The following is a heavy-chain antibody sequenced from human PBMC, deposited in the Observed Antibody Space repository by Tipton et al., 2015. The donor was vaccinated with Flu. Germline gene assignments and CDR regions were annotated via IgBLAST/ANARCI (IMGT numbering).Heavy chain of an antibody. V-gene: IGHV4-59*01. J-gene: IGHJ4*02. CDR2: IYHTAEF. CDR3: VRDRATEPAALHY. CDR1: GGSINSYY. Sequence: TLSLTCTVSGGSINSYYWSWIRQPPGKGLEWIGYIYHTAEFHNPSLKSRVSLSLDTSKSHFSLRPSSVTAADTAVYYCVRDRATEPAALHYWGQGTLVTVSS. D-gene: IGHD2-2*01.